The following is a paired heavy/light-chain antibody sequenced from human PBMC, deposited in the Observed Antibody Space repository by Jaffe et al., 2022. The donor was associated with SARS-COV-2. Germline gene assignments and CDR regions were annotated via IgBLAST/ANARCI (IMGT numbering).Light chain of an antibody. CDR1: QSVISNY. CDR2: GAS. CDR3: QQYGNSPWT. Sequence: EIVLTQSPGTLSLSPGERATLSCRASQSVISNYLAWYQHKPGQAPRLLIHGASSRATGIPDRFSDSGSGTDFTLTISRLEPEDFAVYYCQQYGNSPWTFGQGTKVEIK. J-gene: IGKJ1*01. V-gene: IGKV3-20*01.
Heavy chain of an antibody. V-gene: IGHV4-39*01. CDR3: ATGVAISGHISYYAMDV. Sequence: QLQLQESGPGLVKPSETLSLSCTVSGGSISSSSYYGGWIRQPPGKGLEWIGCIFHTGNTYYNPSLKSRVTISVDTSRNQFSLKLSSVTAADTAVYYCATGVAISGHISYYAMDVWGQGTTVTVSS. CDR1: GGSISSSSYY. CDR2: IFHTGNT. D-gene: IGHD2-21*01. J-gene: IGHJ6*02.